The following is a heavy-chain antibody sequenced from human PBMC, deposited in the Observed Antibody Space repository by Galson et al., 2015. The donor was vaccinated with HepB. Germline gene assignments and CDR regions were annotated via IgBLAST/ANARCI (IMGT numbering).Heavy chain of an antibody. CDR1: GFTFSSYA. Sequence: SLRLSCAASGFTFSSYAMSWVRQAPGKGLEWVSAISGSGGSTYYADSVKGRFTISRDNSKNTLYLQMNSLRAEDTAVYYCAKGGIYDFWSGLAFDIWGQGTMVTVSS. D-gene: IGHD3-3*01. CDR2: ISGSGGST. J-gene: IGHJ3*02. CDR3: AKGGIYDFWSGLAFDI. V-gene: IGHV3-23*01.